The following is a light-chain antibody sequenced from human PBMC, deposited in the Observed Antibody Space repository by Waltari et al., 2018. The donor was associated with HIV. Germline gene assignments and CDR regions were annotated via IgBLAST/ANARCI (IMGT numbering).Light chain of an antibody. CDR3: AAWDDSLNGWV. V-gene: IGLV1-44*01. J-gene: IGLJ3*02. Sequence: QSVLTQPPSASGTPGQRVTISCSGSSSNIGSNIVNWYQQLPGTAPKLLIYSNNQRPSGVPDRFSGSKSGTSASLAISGRQSEDEAEYYCAAWDDSLNGWVFGGGTKLTVL. CDR1: SSNIGSNI. CDR2: SNN.